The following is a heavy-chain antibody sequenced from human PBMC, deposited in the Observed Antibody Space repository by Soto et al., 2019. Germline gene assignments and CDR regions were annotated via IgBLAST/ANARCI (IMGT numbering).Heavy chain of an antibody. D-gene: IGHD3-9*01. CDR1: GFTFSSYG. CDR3: ARAPYYDILTGYYGFDY. V-gene: IGHV3-33*01. CDR2: IWYDGSNK. Sequence: PGGSLRLSCAASGFTFSSYGMHWVRQAPGKGLEWVAVIWYDGSNKYYADSVKGRFTISRDNSKNTLYLQMNSLRAEDTAVYYCARAPYYDILTGYYGFDYWGQGTLVTVSS. J-gene: IGHJ4*02.